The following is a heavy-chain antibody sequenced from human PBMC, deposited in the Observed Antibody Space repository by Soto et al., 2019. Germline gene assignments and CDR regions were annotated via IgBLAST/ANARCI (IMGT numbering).Heavy chain of an antibody. D-gene: IGHD3-10*01. J-gene: IGHJ5*02. CDR1: GFTFSTYW. Sequence: EVQLVESGGGLVQPGGSLRLSCAASGFTFSTYWMHWVRQAPGKGLVWVSRIIGDGSTTNYADSVKGRFPISRDNAKNMLDLQVSGLRAEDTAVYYCARGGLRSYWFVPLGQGTLVTVSS. V-gene: IGHV3-74*01. CDR2: IIGDGSTT. CDR3: ARGGLRSYWFVP.